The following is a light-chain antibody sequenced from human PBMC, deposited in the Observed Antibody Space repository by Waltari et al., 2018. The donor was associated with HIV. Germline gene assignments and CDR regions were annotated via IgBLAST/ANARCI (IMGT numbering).Light chain of an antibody. V-gene: IGKV1-39*01. J-gene: IGKJ2*01. Sequence: DIQMTQSPSSLSASVGDRVTITCRASQTISNYLNWYQQQPGKAPKFLIYGASSLQSGVPSRFSGSGSGTHFTLTISSVQPEDFATYYCQQSYTTPPYTFGQGTKLEIK. CDR2: GAS. CDR1: QTISNY. CDR3: QQSYTTPPYT.